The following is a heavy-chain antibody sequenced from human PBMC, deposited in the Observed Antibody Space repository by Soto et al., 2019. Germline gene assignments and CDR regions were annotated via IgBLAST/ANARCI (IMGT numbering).Heavy chain of an antibody. CDR1: GGTFSSYT. Sequence: SVKVSCKASGGTFSSYTISWVRQAPGQGLEWLGRIIPFLGIANYAQKFQGRVTITADKSTSTAYMELSSLRSEDTAVYYCARDNRCSSTSCYDVLGAFDIWGQGTMVTVSS. D-gene: IGHD2-2*01. V-gene: IGHV1-69*04. CDR2: IIPFLGIA. J-gene: IGHJ3*02. CDR3: ARDNRCSSTSCYDVLGAFDI.